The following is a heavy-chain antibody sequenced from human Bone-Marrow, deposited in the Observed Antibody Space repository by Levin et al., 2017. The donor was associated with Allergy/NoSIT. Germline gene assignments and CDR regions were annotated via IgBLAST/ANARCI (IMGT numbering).Heavy chain of an antibody. J-gene: IGHJ4*02. D-gene: IGHD3-10*01. V-gene: IGHV4-59*01. CDR3: ARSVAGEFDY. CDR1: GGSISGYY. CDR2: IFYSGST. Sequence: SETLSLTCTVSGGSISGYYWSWVRQPPGKGLEWVGHIFYSGSTNYNPSIKSRVTISINTSKNQFSLNLTSVTAADTAFYYCARSVAGEFDYWGQGTLVTVSS.